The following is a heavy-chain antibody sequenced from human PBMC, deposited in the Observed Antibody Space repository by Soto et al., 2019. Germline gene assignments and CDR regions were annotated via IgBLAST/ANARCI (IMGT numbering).Heavy chain of an antibody. CDR2: IIPILGIA. CDR3: ARDFFEITMVRAPILPDAFDI. CDR1: GGTFSSYT. V-gene: IGHV1-69*08. D-gene: IGHD3-10*01. Sequence: QVQLVQSGAEVKKPGSSVKVSCKASGGTFSSYTISWVRQAPGQGLEWMGRIIPILGIANYAQKFQGRVTITADKSTSTAYMELSSLRSEDTAVYYCARDFFEITMVRAPILPDAFDIWGQGTMVTVSS. J-gene: IGHJ3*02.